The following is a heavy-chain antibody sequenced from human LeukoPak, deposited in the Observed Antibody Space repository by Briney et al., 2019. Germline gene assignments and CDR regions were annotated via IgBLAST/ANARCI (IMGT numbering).Heavy chain of an antibody. Sequence: GESLKISCESSGYSFTSYCIVWVRQMPGKGLEWMGIIYPGDSNTRYSPSFQGQVTISADKSISTAYLQWSSLKASDSAMYYCVQCGGDCYTSSHWGQGTLVTVSS. J-gene: IGHJ4*02. CDR1: GYSFTSYC. V-gene: IGHV5-51*01. CDR3: VQCGGDCYTSSH. CDR2: IYPGDSNT. D-gene: IGHD2-21*02.